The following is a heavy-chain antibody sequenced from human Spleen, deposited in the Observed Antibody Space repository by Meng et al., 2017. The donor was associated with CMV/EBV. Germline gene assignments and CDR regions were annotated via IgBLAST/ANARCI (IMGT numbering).Heavy chain of an antibody. J-gene: IGHJ5*02. CDR2: IFYSGSI. Sequence: VSGASMYGSTYYCGWIRQPPGKGLEWIGSIFYSGSIHYNPSLKSRVIISLDTSKNQFSLNLTSLNAADTAVYYCARSPGYSSSWFDPWGQGTLVTVSS. CDR1: GASMYGSTYY. D-gene: IGHD6-13*01. V-gene: IGHV4-39*07. CDR3: ARSPGYSSSWFDP.